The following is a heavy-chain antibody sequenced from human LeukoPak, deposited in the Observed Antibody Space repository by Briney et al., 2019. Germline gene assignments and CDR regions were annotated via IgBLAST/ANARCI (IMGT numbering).Heavy chain of an antibody. Sequence: ASVKVSCKASGYTFTGYYMHWVRQAPGQGLEWMGRINPNSGGTNYAQKFQSRATMTRDTSISTAYMELSRLRSDDTAVYYCARDLRKGAAATQPGGGYYFDYWGQGTLVTVSS. CDR1: GYTFTGYY. V-gene: IGHV1-2*06. J-gene: IGHJ4*02. D-gene: IGHD6-25*01. CDR2: INPNSGGT. CDR3: ARDLRKGAAATQPGGGYYFDY.